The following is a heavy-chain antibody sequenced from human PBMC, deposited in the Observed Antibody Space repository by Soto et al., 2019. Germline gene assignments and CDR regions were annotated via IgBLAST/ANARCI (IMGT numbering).Heavy chain of an antibody. CDR3: TRQRWFVVVPAYYNWFDP. V-gene: IGHV3-73*01. Sequence: GGSLRLSCAASGFTFSGSAMHWGRQASGKGLEWCNPNRSKANSCATAYAASVKGSFTISRDDSKNPAYLQMNSLKSEDTAVYYCTRQRWFVVVPAYYNWFDPWGQGTLVTVSS. J-gene: IGHJ5*02. CDR1: GFTFSGSA. CDR2: NRSKANSCAT. D-gene: IGHD2-2*01.